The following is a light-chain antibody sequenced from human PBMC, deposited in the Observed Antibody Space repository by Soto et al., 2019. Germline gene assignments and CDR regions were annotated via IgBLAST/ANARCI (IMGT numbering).Light chain of an antibody. CDR1: QSVGNN. CDR3: QHQTNWPST. CDR2: GTS. J-gene: IGKJ1*01. Sequence: EIVMTQSPATLSVSPGERATLSCRASQSVGNNVAWYQQKPGQAPRLLIHGTSTRATGIPARFSGSGSGTEFSITISSMQYEDFAVYYCQHQTNWPSTFGQGTKV. V-gene: IGKV3-15*01.